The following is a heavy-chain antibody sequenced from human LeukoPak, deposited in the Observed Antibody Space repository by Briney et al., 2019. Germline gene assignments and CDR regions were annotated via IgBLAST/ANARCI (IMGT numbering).Heavy chain of an antibody. CDR2: ISSSSSYI. D-gene: IGHD2-21*02. J-gene: IGHJ2*01. Sequence: GGSLRLSCAASGFTFSSYSMNWVRQAPGKGLEWVSSISSSSSYIYYADSVKGRFTISRDNAKNSLYLQTNSLRAEDTAVYYCARADCGGDCYWYFDLWGRGTLVTVSS. V-gene: IGHV3-21*01. CDR3: ARADCGGDCYWYFDL. CDR1: GFTFSSYS.